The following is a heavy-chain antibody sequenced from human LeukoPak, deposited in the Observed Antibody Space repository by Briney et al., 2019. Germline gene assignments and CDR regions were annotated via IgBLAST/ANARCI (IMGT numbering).Heavy chain of an antibody. CDR3: ARDYGGYGGNFGDAFDI. Sequence: GGSLRLSCAASGFTFSSYSMNWVRKAPGKGLEWVSSISSSSSYIYYADSVKGRFTISRDNAKNSLYLQMNSLRAEDTAVYYCARDYGGYGGNFGDAFDIWGQGTMVTVSS. CDR2: ISSSSSYI. CDR1: GFTFSSYS. J-gene: IGHJ3*02. V-gene: IGHV3-21*01. D-gene: IGHD4-23*01.